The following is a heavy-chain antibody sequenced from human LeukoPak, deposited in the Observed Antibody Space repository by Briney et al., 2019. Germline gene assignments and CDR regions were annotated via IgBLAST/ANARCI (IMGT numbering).Heavy chain of an antibody. V-gene: IGHV3-23*01. Sequence: PGGSLRLSCAASGFTFSSYAMSWVRQAPGKGLEWVSAISGSGGSTYYADSVKGRFTISRDNSKNTLYLQMNSLRAEDTAVYYCVTLGATANWFDPWGQGTLVTVSS. J-gene: IGHJ5*02. CDR1: GFTFSSYA. D-gene: IGHD1-26*01. CDR3: VTLGATANWFDP. CDR2: ISGSGGST.